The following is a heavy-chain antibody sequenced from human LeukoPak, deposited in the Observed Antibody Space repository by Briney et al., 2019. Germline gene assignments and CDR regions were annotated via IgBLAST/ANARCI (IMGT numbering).Heavy chain of an antibody. V-gene: IGHV3-30-3*01. CDR3: ARGLGIAAAGTGEFDY. CDR2: ISYDGSNK. Sequence: GRSLRLPCAASGFTFSSYAMHWVRQAPGKGLEWVAVISYDGSNKYYADSVKGRFTISRDNSKNTLYLQMNSLRAEDTAVYYCARGLGIAAAGTGEFDYWGQGTLVTVSS. D-gene: IGHD6-13*01. J-gene: IGHJ4*02. CDR1: GFTFSSYA.